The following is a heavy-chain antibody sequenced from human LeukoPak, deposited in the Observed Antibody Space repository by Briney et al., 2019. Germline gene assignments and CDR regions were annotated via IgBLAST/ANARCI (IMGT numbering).Heavy chain of an antibody. D-gene: IGHD6-19*01. V-gene: IGHV3-66*01. CDR3: ARDRGWQIFDY. CDR2: IYSAGAT. J-gene: IGHJ4*02. CDR1: GFTVSDNY. Sequence: GGSLRLSCAASGFTVSDNYMTWVRQAPGKGLEWVSSIYSAGATHYAESVKGRFTISRDNAKNSLYLQMNSLRDEDTAVYYCARDRGWQIFDYWGQGTQVTVSS.